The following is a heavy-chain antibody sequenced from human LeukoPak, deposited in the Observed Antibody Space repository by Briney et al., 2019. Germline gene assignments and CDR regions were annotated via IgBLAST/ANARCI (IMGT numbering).Heavy chain of an antibody. CDR2: IRYDGNNK. V-gene: IGHV3-30*02. Sequence: GGSLRLSCAASGFTFSSYGMLWVRQAPGKGLEWVAFIRYDGNNKLYADSMKGRFTISRDNSKNTLYLHINSLRAEDTAVYYCVKDNPLDYWGQGTLVIVSS. J-gene: IGHJ4*02. CDR1: GFTFSSYG. CDR3: VKDNPLDY. D-gene: IGHD1-14*01.